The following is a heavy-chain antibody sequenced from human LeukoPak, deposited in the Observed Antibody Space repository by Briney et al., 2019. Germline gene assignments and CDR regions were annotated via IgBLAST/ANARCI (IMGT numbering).Heavy chain of an antibody. CDR2: INTNTGNP. CDR3: AREGAYDFWSGYSPTHYFDY. J-gene: IGHJ4*02. V-gene: IGHV7-4-1*02. D-gene: IGHD3-3*01. CDR1: GYTFSNYA. Sequence: ASVKVSCKASGYTFSNYAMHWVRQAPGQGLEWMGWINTNTGNPTYVQGFTGRFVFSLDTSVTTAYLQISSLKAEDTAVYYCAREGAYDFWSGYSPTHYFDYWGQGALVTVSS.